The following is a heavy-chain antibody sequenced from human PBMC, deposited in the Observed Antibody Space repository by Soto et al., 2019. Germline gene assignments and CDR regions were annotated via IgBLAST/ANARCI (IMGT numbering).Heavy chain of an antibody. CDR2: ISGSGGST. CDR3: ARDRVGATSPVDC. J-gene: IGHJ4*02. V-gene: IGHV3-23*01. D-gene: IGHD1-26*01. Sequence: PGGSLRLSCAASGVTFSSYAMSWVRQAPGKGLEWVSAISGSGGSTYYADSVKGRFTIPRDNSKNTLYLQMNSLRAEDTAVYYCARDRVGATSPVDCWGQGTLVTVSS. CDR1: GVTFSSYA.